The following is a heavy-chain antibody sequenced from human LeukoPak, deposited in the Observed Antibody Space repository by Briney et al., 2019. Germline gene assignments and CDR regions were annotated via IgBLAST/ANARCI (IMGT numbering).Heavy chain of an antibody. V-gene: IGHV1-8*01. CDR2: MNPNSGNT. CDR1: GYTFTSYD. D-gene: IGHD3-3*01. J-gene: IGHJ6*02. Sequence: ASVKVSCKASGYTFTSYDINWVRQATGQGLEWMGWMNPNSGNTGYAQKFQGRVTMTRNTSISTAYMELSSLRSEDTAVYYCASATTYYDFWSGYYSYYYYGMDVWAKGPRSPSP. CDR3: ASATTYYDFWSGYYSYYYYGMDV.